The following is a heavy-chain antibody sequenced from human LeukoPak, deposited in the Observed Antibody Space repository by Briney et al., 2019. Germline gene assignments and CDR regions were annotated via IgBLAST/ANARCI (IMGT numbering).Heavy chain of an antibody. J-gene: IGHJ4*02. V-gene: IGHV3-48*01. CDR3: ASEVAAIGPKLGRIDY. D-gene: IGHD5-12*01. CDR2: ITSTSSTI. CDR1: GFTFRSYS. Sequence: GGSLRLSCAASGFTFRSYSMNWVRQAPGKGLEWLSYITSTSSTIYYADSVKGRFTISRDNAKNSLYLQMNSLRAEDTAVYYCASEVAAIGPKLGRIDYWGQGTLVTVSS.